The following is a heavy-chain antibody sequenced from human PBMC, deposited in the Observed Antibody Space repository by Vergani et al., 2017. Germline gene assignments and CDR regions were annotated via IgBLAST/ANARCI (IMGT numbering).Heavy chain of an antibody. CDR2: IKHSGST. CDR1: GGSFSGYY. V-gene: IGHV4-34*01. CDR3: ARVQELYDFWSGYRVRYYYYMDV. J-gene: IGHJ6*03. Sequence: QVQLQQWGAGLLKPSETLSLTCAVYGGSFSGYYWSWIRQPPGKGLESIGEIKHSGSTNYNPSLKSRATISVDTSKNQFSLKLSSVTAADTAVFYCARVQELYDFWSGYRVRYYYYMDVWGKGTTVTVSS. D-gene: IGHD3-3*01.